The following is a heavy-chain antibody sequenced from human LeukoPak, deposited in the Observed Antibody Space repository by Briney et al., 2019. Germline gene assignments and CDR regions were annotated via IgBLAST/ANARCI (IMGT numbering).Heavy chain of an antibody. CDR2: IYHSGST. J-gene: IGHJ3*02. D-gene: IGHD2-2*01. CDR3: ARHNLVLSHRVDLLLLDAFDI. CDR1: GYSFSSGYY. V-gene: IGHV4-38-2*02. Sequence: SETLSLTCTVSGYSFSSGYYWGWLRQPPGKGLEWIGSIYHSGSTYYNPSLKSRVTISVDKAKNPLSLKLNSVTAADTAVYYCARHNLVLSHRVDLLLLDAFDIWGQGTKVTVSS.